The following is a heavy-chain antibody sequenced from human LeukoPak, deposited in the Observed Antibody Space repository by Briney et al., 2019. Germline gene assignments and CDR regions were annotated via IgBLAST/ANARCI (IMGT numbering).Heavy chain of an antibody. D-gene: IGHD1-26*01. CDR3: VGSGSYYVGLDY. CDR1: GFTFSSYA. Sequence: GGSLRLSCSASGFTFSSYAMHWVRQAPGKGLEYVSSINNDGGSTYYADSVKGRFTISRDNSKSTLYLQMSSLRAEDTAVYYCVGSGSYYVGLDYWGQGTLVTVSS. CDR2: INNDGGST. J-gene: IGHJ4*02. V-gene: IGHV3-64D*09.